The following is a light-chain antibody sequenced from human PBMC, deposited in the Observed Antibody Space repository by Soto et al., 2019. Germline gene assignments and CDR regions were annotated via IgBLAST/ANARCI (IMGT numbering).Light chain of an antibody. CDR1: SRDVGGYNY. CDR2: EVS. J-gene: IGLJ1*01. CDR3: SSYAGSNNPYV. Sequence: QSALTKPPSASGSPGQSVTISCTGTSRDVGGYNYVSWYQQHPGKAPKLMIYEVSKRPSGVPDRFSGSKSGNTASLTVSGLQAEDEADYYCSSYAGSNNPYVFGTGTKLTVL. V-gene: IGLV2-8*01.